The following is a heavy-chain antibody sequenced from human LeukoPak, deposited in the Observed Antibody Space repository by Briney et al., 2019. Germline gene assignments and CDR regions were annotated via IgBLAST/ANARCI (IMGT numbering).Heavy chain of an antibody. D-gene: IGHD2-21*01. J-gene: IGHJ3*02. CDR1: GGTFSSYT. V-gene: IGHV1-69*04. CDR2: IIPILGIA. CDR3: ARDSRLAYCGGDCSDAFGI. Sequence: SVKVSCKASGGTFSSYTISWVRQAPGQGLEWMGRIIPILGIANYAQKFQGRVTITADKSTSTAYMELSSLRSEDTAVYYCARDSRLAYCGGDCSDAFGIWGQGTMVTVSS.